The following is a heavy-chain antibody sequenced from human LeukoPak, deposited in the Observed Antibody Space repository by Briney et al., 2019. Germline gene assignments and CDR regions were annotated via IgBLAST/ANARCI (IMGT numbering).Heavy chain of an antibody. CDR1: GFTVSSNY. CDR3: VREGYSSSWYRS. D-gene: IGHD6-13*01. V-gene: IGHV3-53*01. Sequence: EAGGSLRLSCAASGFTVSSNYMSWVRQAPGKGLEWVSVMYSGGNTYYADSVKGRFTISRDNSKNTLHLQMNSLRAEDTAVYYCVREGYSSSWYRSWGQGTLVTVSS. CDR2: MYSGGNT. J-gene: IGHJ5*02.